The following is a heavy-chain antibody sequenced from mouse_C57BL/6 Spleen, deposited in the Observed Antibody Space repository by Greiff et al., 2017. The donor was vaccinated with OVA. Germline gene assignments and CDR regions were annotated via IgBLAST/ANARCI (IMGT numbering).Heavy chain of an antibody. CDR2: INPSNGGT. J-gene: IGHJ4*01. D-gene: IGHD2-3*01. CDR3: ARVIYDGYYGHAMDY. Sequence: QVQLKQPGTELVKPGASVKLSCKASGYTFTSYWMHWVKQRPGQGLEWIGNINPSNGGTNYNEKFKSKATLTVDKSSSTAYMQLSSLTSEDSAVYYCARVIYDGYYGHAMDYWGQGTSVTVSS. CDR1: GYTFTSYW. V-gene: IGHV1-53*01.